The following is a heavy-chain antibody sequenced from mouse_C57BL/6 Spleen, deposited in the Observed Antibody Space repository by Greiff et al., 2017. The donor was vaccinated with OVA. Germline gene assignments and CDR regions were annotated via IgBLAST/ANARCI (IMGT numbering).Heavy chain of an antibody. CDR3: ARRHYGSRGGAMDY. CDR1: GYTFTDYY. CDR2: INPYNGGT. V-gene: IGHV1-19*01. Sequence: EVQLQQSGPVLVKPGASVKMSCKASGYTFTDYYMNWVKQSHGKSLEWIGVINPYNGGTSYNQKFKGKATFTVDKSSSTAYMELNSLTSEDSAVYYCARRHYGSRGGAMDYWGQGTSVTVSS. J-gene: IGHJ4*01. D-gene: IGHD1-1*01.